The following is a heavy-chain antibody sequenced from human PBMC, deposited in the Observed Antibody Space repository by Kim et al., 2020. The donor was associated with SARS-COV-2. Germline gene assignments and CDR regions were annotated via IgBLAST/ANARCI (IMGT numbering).Heavy chain of an antibody. CDR2: ISSSGSTI. D-gene: IGHD5-18*01. CDR1: GFTFSSYE. Sequence: GGSLRLSCAASGFTFSSYEMNWVRQAPGKGLEWVSYISSSGSTIYYADSVKGRFTISRDNAKNSLYLQMNSLRAEDTAVYYCASQTAMVPGVYWGQGTLVTVSS. CDR3: ASQTAMVPGVY. J-gene: IGHJ4*02. V-gene: IGHV3-48*03.